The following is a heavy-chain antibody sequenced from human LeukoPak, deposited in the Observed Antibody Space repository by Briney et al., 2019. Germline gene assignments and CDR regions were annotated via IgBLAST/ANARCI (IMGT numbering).Heavy chain of an antibody. V-gene: IGHV3-33*01. CDR1: GFTFSSYG. D-gene: IGHD1-26*01. Sequence: GGSLRLSCAASGFTFSSYGMHWVRQAPGKGLEWVAVIWYDGSNKYYADSVKGRFTISRDNSKNTLYLQMNSLRAEDTAVYYCARDSESLGATCFDYWGQGTLVTVSS. J-gene: IGHJ4*02. CDR2: IWYDGSNK. CDR3: ARDSESLGATCFDY.